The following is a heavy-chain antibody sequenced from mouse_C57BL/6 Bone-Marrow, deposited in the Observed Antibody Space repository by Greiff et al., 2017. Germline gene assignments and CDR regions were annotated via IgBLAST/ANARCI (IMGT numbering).Heavy chain of an antibody. V-gene: IGHV1-18*01. Sequence: EVQLQQSGSELVKPGASVKIPCKASGYTFTDYNMDWVKQSHGKSLEWIGDINPNNGGTIYNQKFKGKATLTVDKSSSTAYMELRSLTSEDTAVYYCARGDVFAYWGQGTLVTVSA. CDR2: INPNNGGT. J-gene: IGHJ3*01. CDR3: ARGDVFAY. CDR1: GYTFTDYN.